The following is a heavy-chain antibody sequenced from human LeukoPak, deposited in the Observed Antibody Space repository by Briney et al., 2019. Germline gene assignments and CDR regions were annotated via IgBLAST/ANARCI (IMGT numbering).Heavy chain of an antibody. V-gene: IGHV1-3*01. J-gene: IGHJ6*02. CDR1: GYTFTTYA. CDR2: INAGNINT. CDR3: ATWRGDYSGIDRPNAKTYYYYGMDV. D-gene: IGHD3-3*01. Sequence: ASVKVSCKASGYTFTTYAIHWVRQAPGQRLEWMGRINAGNINTEYSQKFQGRVTITRDTSASTVYMELSSLRSEDTAVYYCATWRGDYSGIDRPNAKTYYYYGMDVWGQGTTVTVSS.